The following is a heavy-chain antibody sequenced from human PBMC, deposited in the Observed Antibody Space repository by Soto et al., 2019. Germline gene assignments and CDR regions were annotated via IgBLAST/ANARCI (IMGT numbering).Heavy chain of an antibody. J-gene: IGHJ6*01. V-gene: IGHV1-69*01. Sequence: QVQLVQSGAEVKQPGASVKVSCKASGGTFSSYAISWVRQAPGQGLEWMGGIIPISDTTNYAQKFQGRVTITADESTSTAYMEPRSLRDEDLAPSSWRTSQGTTARCYLDYYYCYGM. D-gene: IGHD2-2*01. CDR3: RTSQGTTARCYLDYYYCYGM. CDR1: GGTFSSYA. CDR2: IIPISDTT.